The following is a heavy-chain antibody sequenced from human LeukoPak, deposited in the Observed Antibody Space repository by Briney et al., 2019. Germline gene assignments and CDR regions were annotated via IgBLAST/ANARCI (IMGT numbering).Heavy chain of an antibody. CDR1: GDSVSNKNTA. CDR2: TYYRSKWHY. J-gene: IGHJ5*02. V-gene: IGHV6-1*01. CDR3: AREQYTNNWFDP. D-gene: IGHD4-11*01. Sequence: SQTLSLTCGISGDSVSNKNTAWNWIRQSPSRGLEWLGRTYYRSKWHYGYAVSVKSRITINPDTSKNQFSLKLSSVTAADTAVYYCAREQYTNNWFDPWGQGTLVTVSS.